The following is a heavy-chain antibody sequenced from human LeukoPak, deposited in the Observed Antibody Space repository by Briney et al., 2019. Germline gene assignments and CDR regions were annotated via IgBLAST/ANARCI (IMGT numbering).Heavy chain of an antibody. CDR1: GGSISSYY. CDR2: IYYSGST. V-gene: IGHV4-59*01. J-gene: IGHJ6*02. Sequence: SETLSLTCTVSGGSISSYYWSWIRQPPGKGLEWIGYIYYSGSTNYNPSLKSRVTIPVDTSKNQFSLKLSSVTAADTAVYYCARAGGSYRTHYGMDVWGQGTTVTVSS. CDR3: ARAGGSYRTHYGMDV. D-gene: IGHD1-26*01.